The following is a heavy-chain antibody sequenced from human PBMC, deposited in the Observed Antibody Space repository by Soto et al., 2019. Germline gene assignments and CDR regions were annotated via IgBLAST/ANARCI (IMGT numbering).Heavy chain of an antibody. CDR3: ARVGSKSFYYATDV. Sequence: PSETLSRTCTVSGGSISSFCWSWIRQPPGQGLEWIGYICSGGTTKYNPSLKSRVTMSVDTSKTQFSLKLTSVTAADTAVYYCARVGSKSFYYATDVWGQGTTVTVSS. D-gene: IGHD4-4*01. CDR2: ICSGGTT. CDR1: GGSISSFC. J-gene: IGHJ6*02. V-gene: IGHV4-59*01.